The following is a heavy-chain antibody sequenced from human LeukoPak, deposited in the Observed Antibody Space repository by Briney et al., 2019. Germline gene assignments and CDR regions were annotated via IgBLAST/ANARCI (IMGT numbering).Heavy chain of an antibody. D-gene: IGHD4-23*01. CDR1: GYSFTNYW. V-gene: IGHV5-51*01. J-gene: IGHJ6*02. CDR2: IYPGDSDT. CDR3: ARRGGLTQYGMDV. Sequence: GESLKISCKGSGYSFTNYWIAWVRQMPGKGLEWMGIIYPGDSDTRYSPSSQGQVTISADKSISTAYLQWSSLKASDTAMYYCARRGGLTQYGMDVWGQGTTVTVSS.